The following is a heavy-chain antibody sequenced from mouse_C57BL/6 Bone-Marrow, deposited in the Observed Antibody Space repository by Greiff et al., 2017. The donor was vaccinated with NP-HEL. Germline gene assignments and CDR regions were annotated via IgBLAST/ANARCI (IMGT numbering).Heavy chain of an antibody. V-gene: IGHV5-9*01. J-gene: IGHJ2*01. CDR1: GFTFSSYT. CDR3: ARPEDGYFDY. D-gene: IGHD2-3*01. Sequence: EVKLVESGGGLVKPGGSLKLSCAASGFTFSSYTMSWVRQTPEKRLEWVATISGGGGNTYYPDSVKGRFTISRDNAKNTLYLQMSSLRSEDTALYYCARPEDGYFDYWGQGTTLTVSS. CDR2: ISGGGGNT.